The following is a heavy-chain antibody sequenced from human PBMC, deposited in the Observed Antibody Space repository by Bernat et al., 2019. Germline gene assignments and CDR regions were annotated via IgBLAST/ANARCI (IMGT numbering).Heavy chain of an antibody. D-gene: IGHD3-16*01. J-gene: IGHJ3*01. CDR3: ARDPGWGALDL. CDR1: GFTFLSHW. Sequence: EVQLVQSGAALVQPGGSLRLSCAASGFTFLSHWMCWLRQAPGKGLEWVANIKSDGSAKYYVDSVKGRFTISRDNVNNSLYLQMNSLRADDTDVYYCARDPGWGALDLWGQGRMVAISS. V-gene: IGHV3-7*03. CDR2: IKSDGSAK.